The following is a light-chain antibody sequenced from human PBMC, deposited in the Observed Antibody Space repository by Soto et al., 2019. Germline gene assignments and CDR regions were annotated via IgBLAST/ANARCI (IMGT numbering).Light chain of an antibody. CDR1: QSVSSSY. J-gene: IGKJ4*01. Sequence: DIVLTQSPGTLSLSPGDRSTLXXRASQSVSSSYLAWYQQKPGQAPRLXXYGASSRATGIPDRFSGSGSGTDFTLTISRLEPEDFAVYYCQQYGSSPPLSFGGGTKVDIK. V-gene: IGKV3-20*01. CDR2: GAS. CDR3: QQYGSSPPLS.